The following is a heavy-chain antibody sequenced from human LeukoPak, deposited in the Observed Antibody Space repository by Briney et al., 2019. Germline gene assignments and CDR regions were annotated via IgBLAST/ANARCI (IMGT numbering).Heavy chain of an antibody. CDR2: INPNRGGK. D-gene: IGHD3-3*01. V-gene: IGHV1-2*06. Sequence: ASVKVSCKASGYTFTGYYMHLVRQAPGQGLEWMGRINPNRGGKNYAQKFQGRVTNTRHTSMNTPYRELRRLISGDAAGYYCARDKTIFGVVTLYYWGQGTLVTVSS. CDR3: ARDKTIFGVVTLYY. J-gene: IGHJ4*02. CDR1: GYTFTGYY.